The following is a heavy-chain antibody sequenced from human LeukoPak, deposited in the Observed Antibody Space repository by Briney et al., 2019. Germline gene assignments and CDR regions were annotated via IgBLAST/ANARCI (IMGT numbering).Heavy chain of an antibody. CDR3: ARGPPISRAWYYFDY. V-gene: IGHV4-39*07. D-gene: IGHD6-19*01. J-gene: IGHJ4*02. CDR2: IYYSGST. CDR1: GGSISSSNYN. Sequence: SETLSLTCSVAGGSISSSNYNWGWIRQPPGTGLEWIGSIYYSGSTYYNPSLKSRVTISVDTSKNQFSLKLSSVTAADTAVYYCARGPPISRAWYYFDYWGQGTLVTVSS.